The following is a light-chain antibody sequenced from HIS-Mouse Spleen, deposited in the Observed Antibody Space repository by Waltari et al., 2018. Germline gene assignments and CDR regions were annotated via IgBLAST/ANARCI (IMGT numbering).Light chain of an antibody. CDR2: QDS. CDR3: QAWDSSYSV. V-gene: IGLV3-1*01. Sequence: SYELTQPPSVSVSPGQTARIPCPGDKLGDKYACWYQQKPGQSPVLVIYQDSKRPSGIPERFSGSNSGNTATLTISGTQAMDEADYYCQAWDSSYSVFGGGTKLTVL. CDR1: KLGDKY. J-gene: IGLJ2*01.